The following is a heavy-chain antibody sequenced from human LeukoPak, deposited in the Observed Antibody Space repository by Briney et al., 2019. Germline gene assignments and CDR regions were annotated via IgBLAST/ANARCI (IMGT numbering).Heavy chain of an antibody. CDR1: GFTFSIYG. CDR3: AKQGGYNYYYYMAV. D-gene: IGHD3-22*01. J-gene: IGHJ6*03. CDR2: ISGSGGTT. Sequence: GGSLRLSCAASGFTFSIYGMSWVRQAPGKGLEWVSAISGSGGTTYYADSVKGRFTISRDNSKNTLYLQMNSLRAEDTAVYYCAKQGGYNYYYYMAVWGKGTTVTISS. V-gene: IGHV3-23*01.